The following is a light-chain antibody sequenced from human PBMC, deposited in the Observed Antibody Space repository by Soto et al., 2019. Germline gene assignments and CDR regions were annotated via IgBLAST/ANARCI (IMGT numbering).Light chain of an antibody. V-gene: IGKV3-20*01. CDR2: GAS. J-gene: IGKJ1*01. CDR3: QHYGSSPET. Sequence: PGERATLSCRASQSVSSRNLAWYQQKPGQAPRLLIYGASSRATGIPDRFSGSGSGTDFTLTISRLEPEDFAVYYCQHYGSSPETFGQGTKVDIK. CDR1: QSVSSRN.